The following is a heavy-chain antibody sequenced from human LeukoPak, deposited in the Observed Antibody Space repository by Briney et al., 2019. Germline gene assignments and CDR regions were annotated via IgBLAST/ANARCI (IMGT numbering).Heavy chain of an antibody. CDR3: ARVGSGWCLDY. V-gene: IGHV3-48*03. Sequence: GGSPSLPCAASGFPFRNYEMNWVRQAPGKGLEGVSYIRSNGTTTYYADSVKGRFTISRDNARNSLYLQMNTLRAEDTAVYYCARVGSGWCLDYWGQGTLVTVSS. J-gene: IGHJ4*02. CDR1: GFPFRNYE. D-gene: IGHD6-19*01. CDR2: IRSNGTTT.